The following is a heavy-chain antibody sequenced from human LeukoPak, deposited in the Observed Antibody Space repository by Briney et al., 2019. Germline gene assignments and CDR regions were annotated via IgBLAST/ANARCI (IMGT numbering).Heavy chain of an antibody. V-gene: IGHV4-39*01. D-gene: IGHD6-13*01. Sequence: SETLSLTCTVSGGSISSSSYYWGWIRQPPGKGLEWIGSIYYSGSTYYNPSLKSRVTISVDTSKNQFSLKLSSVTAADTAVYYCARIRQQLVSRPFDPWGQGTLVTVSS. CDR1: GGSISSSSYY. J-gene: IGHJ5*02. CDR2: IYYSGST. CDR3: ARIRQQLVSRPFDP.